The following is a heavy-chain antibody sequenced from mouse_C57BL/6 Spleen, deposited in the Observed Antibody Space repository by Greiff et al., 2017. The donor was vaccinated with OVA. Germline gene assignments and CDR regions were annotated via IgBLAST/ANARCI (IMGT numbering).Heavy chain of an antibody. J-gene: IGHJ2*01. CDR3: ARLAPFTTVVAYYFDY. CDR1: GYAFTDHT. V-gene: IGHV1-78*01. CDR2: IYPRDGST. Sequence: VQLQQSDAELVKPGASVKISCKVSGYAFTDHTIHWMKQRPEQGLEWIGYIYPRDGSTKYNEKFKGKATLTADKSSSTAYMQLNSLTSEDSAVYFCARLAPFTTVVAYYFDYWGQGTTLTVSS. D-gene: IGHD1-1*01.